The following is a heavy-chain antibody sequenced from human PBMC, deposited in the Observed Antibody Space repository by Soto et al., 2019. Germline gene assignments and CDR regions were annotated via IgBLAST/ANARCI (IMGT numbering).Heavy chain of an antibody. CDR2: TCYRSKWYN. J-gene: IGHJ4*01. CDR1: GDSVSSDSAA. CDR3: ACGTSSTKTFDY. Sequence: SQTLSLTCAISGDSVSSDSAAWNWIRQSPSRGLEWLGRTCYRSKWYNDYAVSVKSRITIDPDTSKNQFSLQLNSVTPDDTAVYYCACGTSSTKTFDYLSQGTLVPVSS. D-gene: IGHD2-2*01. V-gene: IGHV6-1*01.